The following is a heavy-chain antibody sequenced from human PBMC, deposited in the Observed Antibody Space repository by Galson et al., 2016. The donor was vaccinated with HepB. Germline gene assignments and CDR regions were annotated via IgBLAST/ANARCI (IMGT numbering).Heavy chain of an antibody. CDR3: SKIEGHWYSDL. Sequence: SLRLSCAASGFNFNNHYMSWFRLPPGKGLEWVANINEDGSESFYMDSVKGRFTISRDNAKNSMYLQMNSLRVEDTAVYYCSKIEGHWYSDLWGRGSLVTVSS. J-gene: IGHJ2*01. CDR1: GFNFNNHY. CDR2: INEDGSES. V-gene: IGHV3-7*03.